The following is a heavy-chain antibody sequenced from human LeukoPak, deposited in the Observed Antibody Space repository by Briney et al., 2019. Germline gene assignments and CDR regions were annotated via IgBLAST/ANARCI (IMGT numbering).Heavy chain of an antibody. CDR2: ISSSSSTI. Sequence: GGSLRLSCTASGFTFGDYAMSWFRQAPGKGLEWVSYISSSSSTIYYADSVKGRFTISRDNAKNSLYLQMNSLRAEDTAVYYCARGPYSNYVPFDYWGQGTLVTVSS. V-gene: IGHV3-48*01. CDR3: ARGPYSNYVPFDY. CDR1: GFTFGDYA. D-gene: IGHD4-11*01. J-gene: IGHJ4*02.